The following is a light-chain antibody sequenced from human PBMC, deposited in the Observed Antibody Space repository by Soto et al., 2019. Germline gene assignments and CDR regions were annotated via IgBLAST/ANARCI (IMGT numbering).Light chain of an antibody. V-gene: IGLV1-44*01. J-gene: IGLJ2*01. Sequence: QSVLTQPPSASGTPGQRVTISCSGGSSNIGSNTVNWYQQLPGTAPKLFIYIDNHRPSGVPDRFSGSKSGTSASLAISGLQSDDEAEYYCAAWDDSLNGPVFGGGTKVTGL. CDR1: SSNIGSNT. CDR2: IDN. CDR3: AAWDDSLNGPV.